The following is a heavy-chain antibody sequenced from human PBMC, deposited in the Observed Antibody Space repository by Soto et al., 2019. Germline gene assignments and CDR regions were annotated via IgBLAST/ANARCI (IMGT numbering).Heavy chain of an antibody. CDR1: GYTFTSYA. V-gene: IGHV1-3*01. J-gene: IGHJ4*02. CDR2: INAGNGNT. D-gene: IGHD4-4*01. Sequence: VASVKASCKXSGYTFTSYAMHWVRQAPGQRLEWMGWINAGNGNTKYSQKFQGRVTITRDTSASTAYMELSSLRSEDTAVYYCARWTGNYGFDYWGQGTLVTVSS. CDR3: ARWTGNYGFDY.